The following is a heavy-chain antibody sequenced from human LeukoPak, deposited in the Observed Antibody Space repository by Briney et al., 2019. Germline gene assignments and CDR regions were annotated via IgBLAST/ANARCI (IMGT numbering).Heavy chain of an antibody. CDR1: GYTFTSYG. J-gene: IGHJ3*02. CDR2: ISAYNGNT. V-gene: IGHV1-18*01. CDR3: AREISGSYPDGAFDI. D-gene: IGHD1-26*01. Sequence: GASVKVSCKASGYTFTSYGISWVRQAPGQGLEWMGWISAYNGNTNYAQKLQGRVTMTTDTSTSTAYMELRSLRSDDTAVYYCAREISGSYPDGAFDIWGQGTMVTVSS.